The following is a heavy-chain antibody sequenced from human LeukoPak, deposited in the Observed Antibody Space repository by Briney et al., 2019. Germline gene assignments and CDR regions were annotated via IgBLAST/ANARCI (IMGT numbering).Heavy chain of an antibody. CDR2: IYYSGST. D-gene: IGHD3-3*01. J-gene: IGHJ4*02. Sequence: PSETLSLTCTVSGYSISRGYDWGWIRQPPGKGLEWIGSIYYSGSTYYNPSLKSRVTISVDTSKNQFSLKLSSVTAADTAVYYCAREAKPHDFWSGPPSDYWGQGTLVTVSS. CDR3: AREAKPHDFWSGPPSDY. CDR1: GYSISRGYD. V-gene: IGHV4-38-2*02.